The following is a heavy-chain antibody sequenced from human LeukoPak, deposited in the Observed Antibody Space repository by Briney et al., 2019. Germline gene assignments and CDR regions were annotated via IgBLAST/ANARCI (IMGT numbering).Heavy chain of an antibody. CDR2: TYYRSKWYN. CDR1: GDSVSSNSAA. J-gene: IGHJ5*02. D-gene: IGHD3-10*01. Sequence: SQTLSLTCAISGDSVSSNSAAWNWIRQSPSRGLEWLGRTYYRSKWYNDYAVSVKSRITINPDTSKNQFSLQLNSVTPEDTAVYYCAREEDYYGSGSYYRIPNWFDPWGQGTLVTVSS. V-gene: IGHV6-1*01. CDR3: AREEDYYGSGSYYRIPNWFDP.